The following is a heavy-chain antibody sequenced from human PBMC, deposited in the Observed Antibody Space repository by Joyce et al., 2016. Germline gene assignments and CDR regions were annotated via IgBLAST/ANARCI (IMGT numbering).Heavy chain of an antibody. CDR1: GHTFTNYY. D-gene: IGHD5-18*01. Sequence: QVQLVQSGAEVKKPGASVKVSCKASGHTFTNYYMHWVRQAPGQGLEWMGIINPSGGSTNSAQKFQGRVTMTRDTSTSTVYMELSSLRSEDTAVYYCARDTAMATGYYYYGMDVWGQGTTVTVSS. V-gene: IGHV1-46*01. CDR2: INPSGGST. J-gene: IGHJ6*02. CDR3: ARDTAMATGYYYYGMDV.